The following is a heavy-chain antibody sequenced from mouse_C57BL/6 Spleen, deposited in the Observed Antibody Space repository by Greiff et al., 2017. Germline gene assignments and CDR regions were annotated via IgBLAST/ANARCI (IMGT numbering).Heavy chain of an antibody. V-gene: IGHV6-3*01. Sequence: EVKLEASGGGLVQPGGSMKLSCVASGFTFSNYWMNWVRQSPEKGLEWVAQIRLKSDNYATHYAESVKGRFTISRDDSKSSVYLQMNNLRAEDTGIYYCTEGYSKRYAMDYWGQGTSVTVSS. D-gene: IGHD2-5*01. J-gene: IGHJ4*01. CDR1: GFTFSNYW. CDR3: TEGYSKRYAMDY. CDR2: IRLKSDNYAT.